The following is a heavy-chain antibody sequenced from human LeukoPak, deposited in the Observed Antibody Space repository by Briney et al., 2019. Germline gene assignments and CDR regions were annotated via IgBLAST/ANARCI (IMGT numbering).Heavy chain of an antibody. CDR2: ISGSGGST. J-gene: IGHJ4*02. D-gene: IGHD3-10*01. V-gene: IGHV3-23*01. CDR1: GFTFSSYA. Sequence: GGSLRLSCAASGFTFSSYAMSWVRQAPGKGLEWVSAISGSGGSTYYADSVKGRFTISGDNSKNTLYLQMNSLGAEDTAVYYCAKVSDMVRGVTVDYWGQGTLVTVSS. CDR3: AKVSDMVRGVTVDY.